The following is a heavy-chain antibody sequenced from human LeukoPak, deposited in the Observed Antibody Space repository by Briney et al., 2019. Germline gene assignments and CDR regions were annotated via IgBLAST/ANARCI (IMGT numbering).Heavy chain of an antibody. CDR1: VDTFSNYG. CDR3: ARDNDKVVDH. V-gene: IGHV1-18*01. J-gene: IGHJ4*01. D-gene: IGHD1-1*01. CDR2: ITAYNGNR. Sequence: ASVKVSCKTSVDTFSNYGISWVRQAPGQGLEWMGWITAYNGNRLYAQRFQGRITLTTDTSTSTSYMELRSLEYDDTAIYYCARDNDKVVDHWGQGTLVAVSS.